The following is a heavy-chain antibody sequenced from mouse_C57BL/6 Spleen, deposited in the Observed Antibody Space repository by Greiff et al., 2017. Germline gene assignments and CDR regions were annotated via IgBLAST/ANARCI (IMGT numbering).Heavy chain of an antibody. CDR2: INPNNGGT. CDR3: ARGEGNYCYFDV. V-gene: IGHV1-22*01. J-gene: IGHJ1*03. Sequence: EVQLQQSGPELVKPGASVKMSCKASGYTFTDYNMHWVKQSHGKSLEWIGDINPNNGGTSYNQKFKGKATLTVNKSSSTAYMELRSLTSEDASVYNCARGEGNYCYFDVWGTGTTVTVSS. CDR1: GYTFTDYN. D-gene: IGHD2-1*01.